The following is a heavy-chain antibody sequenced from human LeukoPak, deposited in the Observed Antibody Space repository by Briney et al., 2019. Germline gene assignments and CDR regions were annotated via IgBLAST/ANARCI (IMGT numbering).Heavy chain of an antibody. J-gene: IGHJ6*02. V-gene: IGHV4-34*01. CDR1: GGSFSGYY. CDR3: ARTSMRLRGYYYYGMDV. CDR2: INHSGST. D-gene: IGHD2/OR15-2a*01. Sequence: SETLSLTCAVYGGSFSGYYWSWIRQPPGKGLEWIGEINHSGSTNYNPSLKSRVTISVDRSKNQFSLKLSSVTAADTAVYYCARTSMRLRGYYYYGMDVWGQGTTVTVSS.